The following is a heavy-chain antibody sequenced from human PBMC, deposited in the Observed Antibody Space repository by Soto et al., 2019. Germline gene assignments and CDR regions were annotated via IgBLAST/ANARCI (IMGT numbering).Heavy chain of an antibody. CDR2: INPNSGGT. V-gene: IGHV1-2*04. CDR1: GYTFTGYY. CDR3: ARGDQLQDFYYYYYMDV. J-gene: IGHJ6*03. Sequence: ASVKVSCKASGYTFTGYYMHWVRQAPGQGLEWMGWINPNSGGTNYAQKFQGWVTMTRDTSISTAYMELSRLRSDDTAVYYCARGDQLQDFYYYYYMDVWGKGTTVTVSS. D-gene: IGHD2-2*01.